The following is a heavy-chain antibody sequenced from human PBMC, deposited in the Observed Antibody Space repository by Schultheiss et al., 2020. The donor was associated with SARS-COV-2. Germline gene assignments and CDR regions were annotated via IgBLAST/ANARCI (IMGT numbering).Heavy chain of an antibody. V-gene: IGHV5-10-1*01. CDR2: IDPSDSYT. J-gene: IGHJ6*02. CDR3: ARHWYSSSWYPNYYYYYGMDV. Sequence: GESLKISCNGSGYSFTSYWISWVRQMPGKGLEWMGRIDPSDSYTNYSPSFQGHVTISADKSISTAYLQWSSLKASDTAMYYCARHWYSSSWYPNYYYYYGMDVWGQGTTVTVAS. D-gene: IGHD6-13*01. CDR1: GYSFTSYW.